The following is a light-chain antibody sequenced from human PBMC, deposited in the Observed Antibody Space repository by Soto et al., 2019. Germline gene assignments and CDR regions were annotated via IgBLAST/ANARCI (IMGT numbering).Light chain of an antibody. CDR3: SSYAGSNKPV. J-gene: IGLJ1*01. CDR1: SSDVGGYNY. Sequence: QSVLAQPPSASGSPGQSVTISCTGTSSDVGGYNYVSWYQQHPGKAPKLMIYEVSKRPSGVPDRFSGSKSGNTASLTVSGLQPEDEADYYCSSYAGSNKPVFGTGTRSPS. V-gene: IGLV2-8*01. CDR2: EVS.